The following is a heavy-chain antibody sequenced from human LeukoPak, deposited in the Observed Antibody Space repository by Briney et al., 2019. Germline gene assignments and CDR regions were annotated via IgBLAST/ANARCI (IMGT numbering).Heavy chain of an antibody. J-gene: IGHJ4*02. V-gene: IGHV3-21*04. CDR3: AKDLVVAATFDY. Sequence: GGSLRLSCAASGFTFSSYSMNWVRQAPGKGLEWVSSISSSSSYIYCADSVKGRFTISRDNSKNTLYLQMNSLRAEDTAVYYCAKDLVVAATFDYWGQGTLVTVSS. CDR2: ISSSSSYI. D-gene: IGHD2-15*01. CDR1: GFTFSSYS.